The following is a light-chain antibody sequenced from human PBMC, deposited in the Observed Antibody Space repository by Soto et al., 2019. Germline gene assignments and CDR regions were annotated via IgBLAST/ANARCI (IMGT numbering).Light chain of an antibody. Sequence: DIQMTQSPSSLSASVGERVTITCRASQNSKSFLNWYQQKPGKAPKLLIYATSSVQSGVPARLRGSRPRTDFRLSISTLHPEDFATYYCQHTYVPPVTLGGGTKVEI. V-gene: IGKV1-39*01. CDR3: QHTYVPPVT. CDR1: QNSKSF. CDR2: ATS. J-gene: IGKJ4*01.